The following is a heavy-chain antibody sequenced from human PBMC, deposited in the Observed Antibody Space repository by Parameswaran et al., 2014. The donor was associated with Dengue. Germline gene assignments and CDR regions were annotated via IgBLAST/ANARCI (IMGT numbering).Heavy chain of an antibody. D-gene: IGHD1-26*01. Sequence: CVRQAPGQGLEWMGGFDPEDGETIYAQKFQGRVTMTEDTSTDTAYMELSSLRSEDTAVYYCATGTWELLHYWGQGTLVTVSS. J-gene: IGHJ4*02. CDR3: ATGTWELLHY. CDR2: FDPEDGET. V-gene: IGHV1-24*01.